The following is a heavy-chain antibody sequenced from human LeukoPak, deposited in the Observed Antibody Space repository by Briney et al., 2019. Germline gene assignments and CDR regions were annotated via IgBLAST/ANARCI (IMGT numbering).Heavy chain of an antibody. J-gene: IGHJ5*02. D-gene: IGHD3-10*01. V-gene: IGHV3-30*18. CDR1: GFTFSMYG. CDR3: TKEGLPSGSSWSAWFDP. Sequence: KSGRSLRLSCAASGFTFSMYGTHWVRQAPGKGLEWVAVMANDGKTTYYADSVKGRFTISRDNSKNTLYLQMNSLRAEDTAVYYCTKEGLPSGSSWSAWFDPWGQGTLVTVSS. CDR2: MANDGKTT.